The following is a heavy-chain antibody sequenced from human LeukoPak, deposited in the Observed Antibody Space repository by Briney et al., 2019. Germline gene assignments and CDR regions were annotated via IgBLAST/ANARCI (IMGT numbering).Heavy chain of an antibody. CDR3: ASPGRSDFWSGYMY. J-gene: IGHJ4*02. CDR1: VYTFTGYY. CDR2: INPNSGGT. V-gene: IGHV1-2*02. Sequence: ASVKVSCTASVYTFTGYYMHWVRQAPGPGREGMGWINPNSGGTNYAQKFQGRVTMTRDTSISTAYMELSRLRSDGTAVYYCASPGRSDFWSGYMYWGQGTLVTVSS. D-gene: IGHD3-3*01.